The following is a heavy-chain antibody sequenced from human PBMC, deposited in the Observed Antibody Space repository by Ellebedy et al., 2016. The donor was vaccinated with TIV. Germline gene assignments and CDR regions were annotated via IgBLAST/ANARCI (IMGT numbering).Heavy chain of an antibody. CDR3: ARGGAGFDSMNRELSFDS. CDR1: GFTVSNND. J-gene: IGHJ4*02. D-gene: IGHD1-26*01. Sequence: GESLKISXAASGFTVSNNDMSWIRQAPGKGLEWVSYISHSGDTVYYADSVKGRFTISRDNAKSSLYLQMNSLRDEDTALYYCARGGAGFDSMNRELSFDSWGQGTLVIVSS. CDR2: ISHSGDTV. V-gene: IGHV3-11*04.